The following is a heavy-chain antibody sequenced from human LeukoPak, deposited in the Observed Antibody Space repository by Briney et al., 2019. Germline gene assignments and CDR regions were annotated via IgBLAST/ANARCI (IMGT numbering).Heavy chain of an antibody. J-gene: IGHJ4*02. CDR1: GGTFSSYA. Sequence: GASVKVSCKASGGTFSSYAISWVRQAPGQGLEWMGGIIPIFGTANYAQKFQGRVTITADECTSTAYMELSSLRSEDTAVYYCARGLGGYCSSTSCPFDYWGQGALVTVSS. CDR2: IIPIFGTA. V-gene: IGHV1-69*13. CDR3: ARGLGGYCSSTSCPFDY. D-gene: IGHD2-2*01.